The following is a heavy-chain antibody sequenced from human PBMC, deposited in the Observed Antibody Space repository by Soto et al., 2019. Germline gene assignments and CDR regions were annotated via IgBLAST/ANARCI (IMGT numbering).Heavy chain of an antibody. J-gene: IGHJ5*02. CDR1: GFSLSTSGVG. CDR3: AHSLLYCSSTSCYYWFDP. Sequence: SGPTLVNPTQTLTLTCTFSGFSLSTSGVGVGWIRQPPGKALEWLALIYWNDDKRYSPSLKSRLTITKDTSKNQVVLTMTNMDPVDTATYYCAHSLLYCSSTSCYYWFDPWGQGTLVTV. D-gene: IGHD2-2*01. V-gene: IGHV2-5*01. CDR2: IYWNDDK.